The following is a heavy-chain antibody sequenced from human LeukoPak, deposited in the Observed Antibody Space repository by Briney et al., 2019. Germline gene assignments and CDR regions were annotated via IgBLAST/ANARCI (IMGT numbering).Heavy chain of an antibody. Sequence: PSETLSLTCAVYGGSFSGYYWSWIRQPPGKGPEWIGEINHSGSTNYNPSLKSRVTISVDTSKNQFSLKLSSVTAADTAVYYCARGGNWNDGGRRGFYTWGQGTLVTVSS. V-gene: IGHV4-34*01. CDR2: INHSGST. J-gene: IGHJ5*02. CDR1: GGSFSGYY. CDR3: ARGGNWNDGGRRGFYT. D-gene: IGHD1-1*01.